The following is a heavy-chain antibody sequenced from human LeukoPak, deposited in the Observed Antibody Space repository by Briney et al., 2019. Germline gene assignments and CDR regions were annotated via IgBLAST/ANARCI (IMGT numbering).Heavy chain of an antibody. V-gene: IGHV4-39*07. D-gene: IGHD3-16*01. J-gene: IGHJ4*02. Sequence: SSETLSLTCTVSGGSISSSSYYWGWIRQPPGKGLEWIGNIFYTGTTYYNPSLKSRVTISVDTSKNQFSLKLSSVTAADTAIYYCARALGGARASDYWGQGTLVTVSS. CDR3: ARALGGARASDY. CDR2: IFYTGTT. CDR1: GGSISSSSYY.